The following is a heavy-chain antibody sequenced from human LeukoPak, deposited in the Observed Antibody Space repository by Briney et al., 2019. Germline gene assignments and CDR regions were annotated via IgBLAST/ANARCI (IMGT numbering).Heavy chain of an antibody. CDR2: IYSGGST. J-gene: IGHJ6*02. CDR3: ARLYYYYGMDV. Sequence: TGGSLRLSRAASGFTVSSNYMSWVRQTPGKGLEWVSVIYSGGSTYYADSVKGRFTISRDNSKNTLYLQMNSLRAEDTAVYYCARLYYYYGMDVWGQGTTVTVSS. V-gene: IGHV3-66*01. CDR1: GFTVSSNY.